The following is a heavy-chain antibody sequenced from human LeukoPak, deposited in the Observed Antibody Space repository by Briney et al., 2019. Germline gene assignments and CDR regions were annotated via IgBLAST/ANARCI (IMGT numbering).Heavy chain of an antibody. V-gene: IGHV3-23*01. CDR3: AKVGVSWFGRYYFDY. Sequence: GGSLRLSCAASGFTFSSYAMSWVRQAPGKGLEWVSAISGSGGSTYYADSVKGRFTISRDNSKNTLYLQMNSLRAEDTAVYYCAKVGVSWFGRYYFDYWGQGTLVTVSS. D-gene: IGHD3-10*01. J-gene: IGHJ4*02. CDR1: GFTFSSYA. CDR2: ISGSGGST.